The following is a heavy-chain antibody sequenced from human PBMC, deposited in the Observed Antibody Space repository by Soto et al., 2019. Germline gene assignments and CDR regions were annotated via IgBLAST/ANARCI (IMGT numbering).Heavy chain of an antibody. Sequence: GGSLRLSCPASGLTFSSYPMPWVRQAPGKGLDYVSAISSNGGSTYYADSVKGRFTIARDNSKNTLYLQMGSLRAEDMAVYYCASLAPVGAAIDYWGQGTLVTVSS. V-gene: IGHV3-64*02. CDR3: ASLAPVGAAIDY. CDR2: ISSNGGST. J-gene: IGHJ4*02. D-gene: IGHD1-26*01. CDR1: GLTFSSYP.